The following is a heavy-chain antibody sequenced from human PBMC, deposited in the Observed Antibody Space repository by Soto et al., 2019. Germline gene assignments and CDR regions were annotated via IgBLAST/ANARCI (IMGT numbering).Heavy chain of an antibody. CDR2: IKHDGGEK. J-gene: IGHJ6*02. CDR1: GFDFNTYW. V-gene: IGHV3-7*05. Sequence: EVQLVESGGGLVQPGGSLRLSCAGSGFDFNTYWMTWVRRAPGKGLEWVANIKHDGGEKYYVDSVKGRFTISRDNAKNSLYLHVNSLRDEDTAVYYCAREMLLWFGECSEDHFYHGVDVWGQGTTVTVSS. D-gene: IGHD3-10*01. CDR3: AREMLLWFGECSEDHFYHGVDV.